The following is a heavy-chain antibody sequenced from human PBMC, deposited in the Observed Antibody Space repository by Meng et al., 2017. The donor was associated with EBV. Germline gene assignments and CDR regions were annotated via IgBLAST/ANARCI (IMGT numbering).Heavy chain of an antibody. Sequence: QVQPVQSGAEVKKPGASVKVSCKVSGYTLTELCMYWVRQAPGKGLEWMGGYDPEDGETIYALKFQGRVDMTEDTSTDTAYMELSSLRSEDTAVYYCITRAHSSGYYYWGQGTLVTVSS. CDR3: ITRAHSSGYYY. CDR1: GYTLTELC. V-gene: IGHV1-24*01. J-gene: IGHJ4*02. CDR2: YDPEDGET. D-gene: IGHD3-22*01.